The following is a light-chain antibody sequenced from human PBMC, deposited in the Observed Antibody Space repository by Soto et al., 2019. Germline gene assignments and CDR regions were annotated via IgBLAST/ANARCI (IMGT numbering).Light chain of an antibody. V-gene: IGLV2-11*01. CDR1: SSDVGGYNF. J-gene: IGLJ1*01. Sequence: QSALTQPRSVSGSPGQSVTISCTGTSSDVGGYNFVSWYQHNPGKAPKLMIFDVSARPSGVPDRFSGSKSANTASLTISGLQAEDEADYYCSSYTSSSTLEVFGTGTKVTVL. CDR2: DVS. CDR3: SSYTSSSTLEV.